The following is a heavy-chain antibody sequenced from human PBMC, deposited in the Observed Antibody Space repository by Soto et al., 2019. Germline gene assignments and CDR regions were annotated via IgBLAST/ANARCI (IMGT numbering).Heavy chain of an antibody. D-gene: IGHD1-26*01. V-gene: IGHV4-59*08. J-gene: IGHJ6*02. CDR2: IYYSGST. Sequence: QVQLQESGPGLVKPSETLSLTCTVSGGSISSYYWSWIRQPPGKGLEWIGYIYYSGSTNYNPSLKSRVTISVDTSKNQFSLKLSSVTAADTAVYYCARQGELSPYYYYGMDVWGQGTTVTVSS. CDR3: ARQGELSPYYYYGMDV. CDR1: GGSISSYY.